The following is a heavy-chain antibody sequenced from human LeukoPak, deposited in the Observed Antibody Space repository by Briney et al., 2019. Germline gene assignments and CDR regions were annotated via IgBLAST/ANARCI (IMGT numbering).Heavy chain of an antibody. CDR3: TTVLRYDSGSYSDY. D-gene: IGHD3-10*01. J-gene: IGHJ4*02. Sequence: PGGSLRLSCAASGFTFSSYSMNWVRQAPGKGLEWVSYISSSSSTIYYADSVKGRFTISRDNAKNSLYLQMNSLRAEDTAVYYCTTVLRYDSGSYSDYWGQGTLVTVSS. CDR1: GFTFSSYS. CDR2: ISSSSSTI. V-gene: IGHV3-48*04.